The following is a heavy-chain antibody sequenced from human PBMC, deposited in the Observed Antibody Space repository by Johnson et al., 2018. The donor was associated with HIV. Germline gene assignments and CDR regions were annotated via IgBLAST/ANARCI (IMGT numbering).Heavy chain of an antibody. V-gene: IGHV3-11*04. D-gene: IGHD1-26*01. J-gene: IGHJ3*02. CDR1: GFIFSDYC. CDR3: ARDHTNSGSYSTYAFDI. Sequence: QVRLVESGGDLVKPGGSLRLSCAASGFIFSDYCMSWIRQAPGKGLEWVSYISSSGDTTYYADSVKGRFTISRDIAENSLYLQMNSLRAEDTAVYYCARDHTNSGSYSTYAFDIWGQGTMVTVSS. CDR2: ISSSGDTT.